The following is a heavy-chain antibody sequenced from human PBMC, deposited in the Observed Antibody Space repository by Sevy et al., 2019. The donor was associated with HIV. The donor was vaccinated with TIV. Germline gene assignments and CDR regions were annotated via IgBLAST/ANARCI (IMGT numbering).Heavy chain of an antibody. CDR1: GGTFSSYA. V-gene: IGHV1-69*13. CDR3: ARDGRYCSGGSCLRGYFDY. D-gene: IGHD2-15*01. CDR2: IIPIFGTA. J-gene: IGHJ4*02. Sequence: ASVKVSCKASGGTFSSYAISWVRQAPGQGLEWMGGIIPIFGTANYALKFQGRVTITADESTSTAYMELSSLRSEDTAVYYCARDGRYCSGGSCLRGYFDYWGQGTLVTVSS.